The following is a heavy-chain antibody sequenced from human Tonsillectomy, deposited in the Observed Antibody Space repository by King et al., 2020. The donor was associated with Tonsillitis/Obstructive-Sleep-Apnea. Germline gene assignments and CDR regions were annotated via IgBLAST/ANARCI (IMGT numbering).Heavy chain of an antibody. Sequence: LTESGPTLVKPTQTLTLTCTFSGFSLSTSGVGVGWIRQPPGTALEWLALIYWDDDKRYSPSLKSRLTITKDTSKNQVVLTMTNMDPVDTATYYCAHRRGYSYGLSYFDYWGQGTLVTVSS. CDR1: GFSLSTSGVG. J-gene: IGHJ4*02. CDR3: AHRRGYSYGLSYFDY. CDR2: IYWDDDK. D-gene: IGHD5-18*01. V-gene: IGHV2-5*02.